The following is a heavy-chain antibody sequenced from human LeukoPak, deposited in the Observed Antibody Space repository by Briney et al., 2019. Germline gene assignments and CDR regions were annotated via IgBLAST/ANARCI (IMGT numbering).Heavy chain of an antibody. Sequence: LTGGSLRLSCATSGFSVGGNYMSWVSQAPGKGLEWVSAIYGGGSTYYADSVKGRFTISRDNSKNTLFLQMNSLRAEDTAVYYCAKDRSCTGSSCNVGSWGQGTMVTVSS. CDR1: GFSVGGNY. CDR2: IYGGGST. J-gene: IGHJ3*01. CDR3: AKDRSCTGSSCNVGS. V-gene: IGHV3-53*01. D-gene: IGHD2-2*01.